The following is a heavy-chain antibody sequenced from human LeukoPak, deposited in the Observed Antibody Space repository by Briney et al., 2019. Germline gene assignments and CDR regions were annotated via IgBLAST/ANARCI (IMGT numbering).Heavy chain of an antibody. V-gene: IGHV4-38-2*02. CDR3: ARRVGRYFGERAYYYNYMDV. CDR1: GYSISSGYY. CDR2: IYHSGST. Sequence: PSETLSLTCTVSGYSISSGYYWGWIRQPPGKGLGWIGSIYHSGSTYYNPSLKSRVTISVDTSKNQFSLKLSSVTAADTAVYYCARRVGRYFGERAYYYNYMDVWAKGTTVTISS. J-gene: IGHJ6*03. D-gene: IGHD3-10*01.